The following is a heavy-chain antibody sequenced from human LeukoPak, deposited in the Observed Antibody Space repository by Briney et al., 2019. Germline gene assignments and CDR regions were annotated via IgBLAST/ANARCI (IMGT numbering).Heavy chain of an antibody. CDR3: ARAHSSSFDY. D-gene: IGHD6-13*01. CDR1: GFTFSSYW. Sequence: GGSLRLSCAASGFTFSSYWMSWVRQAPGKGLEWGANIKEYGSEKYYVDSVKGRFTISRDNAKNSLYLQLNSLRAEDTAVYYCARAHSSSFDYWGQGTLVTVSS. J-gene: IGHJ4*02. CDR2: IKEYGSEK. V-gene: IGHV3-7*01.